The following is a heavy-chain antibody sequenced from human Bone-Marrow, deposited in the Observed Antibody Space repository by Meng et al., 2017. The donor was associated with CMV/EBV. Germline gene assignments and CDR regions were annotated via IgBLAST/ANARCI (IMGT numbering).Heavy chain of an antibody. Sequence: GESLKISCAASGFTFSGSAMHWVRQASGKGLEWVGRIRSKANSYATAYAASVKGRFTISRDDSKKTAYLQMNSLRAEDTAVYYCASNNDFWSGFLDYWGQGTLVTVSS. D-gene: IGHD3-3*01. CDR1: GFTFSGSA. V-gene: IGHV3-73*01. CDR3: ASNNDFWSGFLDY. CDR2: IRSKANSYAT. J-gene: IGHJ4*02.